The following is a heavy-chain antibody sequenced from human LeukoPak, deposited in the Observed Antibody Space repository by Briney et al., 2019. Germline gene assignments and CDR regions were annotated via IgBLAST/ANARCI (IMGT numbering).Heavy chain of an antibody. CDR2: IRRKANGGTT. CDR1: GFTFGDYA. CDR3: TSGLYYDSWSDLFDY. Sequence: PGGSLRLSCTASGFTFGDYAMSWVRQAPGKGPEWVGFIRRKANGGTTEYAASVKGRFTISRDDSKSIAYLQVNSLKTEDTAVYYCTSGLYYDSWSDLFDYWGQGTLVTVSS. J-gene: IGHJ4*02. D-gene: IGHD3-3*01. V-gene: IGHV3-49*04.